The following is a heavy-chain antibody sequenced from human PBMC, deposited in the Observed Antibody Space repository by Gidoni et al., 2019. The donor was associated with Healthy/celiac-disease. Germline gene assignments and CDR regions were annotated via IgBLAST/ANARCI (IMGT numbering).Heavy chain of an antibody. V-gene: IGHV3-33*01. CDR1: GFTSSSYG. CDR3: ARGGYDYSKRYYGMDV. D-gene: IGHD4-4*01. Sequence: QVQLVESGGGVVQPGRSLRLSCAASGFTSSSYGMHWVRQAPGKGLEWVAVIWYDGSNKYYADSVKGRFTISRDNSKNTLYLQMNSLRAEDTAVYYCARGGYDYSKRYYGMDVWGQGTTVTVSS. J-gene: IGHJ6*02. CDR2: IWYDGSNK.